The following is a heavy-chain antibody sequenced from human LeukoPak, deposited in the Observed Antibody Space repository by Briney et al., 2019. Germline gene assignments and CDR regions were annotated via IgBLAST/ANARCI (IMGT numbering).Heavy chain of an antibody. D-gene: IGHD2-2*01. Sequence: GGSLRLSCAASGFTFSSYAMHCVRQAPGKGVEWVAVISYDGSNKYYADSVKGRFTISRDNSKNTLYLQMNSLRAEDTAVYYCARDSGGVVVPPDYWGQGTLVTVSS. V-gene: IGHV3-30-3*01. CDR1: GFTFSSYA. CDR2: ISYDGSNK. CDR3: ARDSGGVVVPPDY. J-gene: IGHJ4*02.